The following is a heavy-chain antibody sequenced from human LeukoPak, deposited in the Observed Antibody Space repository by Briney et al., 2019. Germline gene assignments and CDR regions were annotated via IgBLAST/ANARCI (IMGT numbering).Heavy chain of an antibody. D-gene: IGHD2-21*02. CDR1: GFTFGDYA. J-gene: IGHJ3*01. V-gene: IGHV3-49*04. CDR2: IRSKAYGGTT. CDR3: ARAGLVVVTAKKSDAFDV. Sequence: SGGSRRLSCTASGFTFGDYAMSWVRQAPGKGLEWVGFIRSKAYGGTTEYAASVKGRFTISRDDSKSIAYLQMNSLKTEDTAVYYCARAGLVVVTAKKSDAFDVWGQGTMVTVSS.